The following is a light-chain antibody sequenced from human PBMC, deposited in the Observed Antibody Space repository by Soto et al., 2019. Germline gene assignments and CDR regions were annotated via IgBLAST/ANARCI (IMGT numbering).Light chain of an antibody. CDR2: GVS. Sequence: QSALTHPASVSGSPGQSITISYPGTSSDIVDYTYVSWYQQHPGKAPKLIIYGVSNRPSGVSNRFSGSKSGNTASLTISGLQAEDEADYYCSSYTSGSTLYAFGTGTKVTVL. CDR3: SSYTSGSTLYA. J-gene: IGLJ1*01. CDR1: SSDIVDYTY. V-gene: IGLV2-14*01.